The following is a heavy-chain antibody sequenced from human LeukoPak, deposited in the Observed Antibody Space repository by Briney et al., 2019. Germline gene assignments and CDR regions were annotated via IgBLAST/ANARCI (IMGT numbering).Heavy chain of an antibody. CDR1: GGTFSSYA. J-gene: IGHJ5*02. CDR3: ASGPGGSNEIFDP. D-gene: IGHD3-16*01. CDR2: IIPILGTA. V-gene: IGHV1-69*11. Sequence: SVKVSCKASGGTFSSYAISWVRQAPGQGLEWMGRIIPILGTANYAQKFQGRVTITTDESASTAYMELSSLRSEDTAVYYCASGPGGSNEIFDPWGQGTLVTVSS.